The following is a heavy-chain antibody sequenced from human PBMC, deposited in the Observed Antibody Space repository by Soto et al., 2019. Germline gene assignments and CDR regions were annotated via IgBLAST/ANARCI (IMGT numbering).Heavy chain of an antibody. CDR3: ARVPDYDSSGYYGY. Sequence: SVKVSCKASGGTFSSYAISWVRQAPGQGLEWMGGIIPIFGTANYAQKFQGRVTITADESTSTAYMELSSLRSEDTAVYYCARVPDYDSSGYYGYWGQGXLVTVSS. CDR2: IIPIFGTA. J-gene: IGHJ4*02. V-gene: IGHV1-69*13. CDR1: GGTFSSYA. D-gene: IGHD3-22*01.